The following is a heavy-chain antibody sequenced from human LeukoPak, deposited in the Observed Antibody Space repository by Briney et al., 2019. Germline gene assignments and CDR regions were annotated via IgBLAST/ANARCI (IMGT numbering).Heavy chain of an antibody. CDR1: GGSIPSSNYF. V-gene: IGHV4-39*07. J-gene: IGHJ4*02. CDR3: ARDSCSSTSCRRKFDN. CDR2: IYYSGST. D-gene: IGHD2-2*01. Sequence: SQSLSLTCTVSGGSIPSSNYFWGWIRQSPGKGLEWIGSIYYSGSTYYTPSLKSRVTISVETSKIQFSLKLSSVTAADSAVYYCARDSCSSTSCRRKFDNWGQGTLVTVSS.